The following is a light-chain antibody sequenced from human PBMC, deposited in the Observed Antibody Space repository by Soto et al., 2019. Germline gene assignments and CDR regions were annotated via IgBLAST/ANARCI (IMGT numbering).Light chain of an antibody. V-gene: IGKV3-20*01. J-gene: IGKJ2*01. CDR3: HQYADSPQT. CDR1: QSVSSSY. CDR2: GAS. Sequence: EIVLTQSPGTLSLSPGERATLSCRASQSVSSSYLAWYQQKPGQAPKLLIFGASIRATDIPDRFSGSGSGTDFTLTISRLEPEDSAVYFCHQYADSPQTFGQGTKVEIK.